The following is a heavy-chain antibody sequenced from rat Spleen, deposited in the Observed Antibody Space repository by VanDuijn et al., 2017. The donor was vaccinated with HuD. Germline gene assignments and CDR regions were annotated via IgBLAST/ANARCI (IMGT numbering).Heavy chain of an antibody. CDR1: GFTFNNYW. CDR3: TRVDTRGTEDY. J-gene: IGHJ2*01. CDR2: ITNTGDST. V-gene: IGHV5-31*01. Sequence: EVQLVESGGGLVQPGRSLKLSCVASGFTFNNYWMTWIRQAPGKGLEWVASITNTGDSTSSPDSVKGRFTISRDNAKSTLYLQMNSLRSEDTATYYCTRVDTRGTEDYWGQGVVVTVSS. D-gene: IGHD1-7*01.